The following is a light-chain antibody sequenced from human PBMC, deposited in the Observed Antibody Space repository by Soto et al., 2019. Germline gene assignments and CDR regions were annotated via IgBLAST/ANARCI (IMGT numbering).Light chain of an antibody. J-gene: IGLJ3*02. V-gene: IGLV4-69*01. CDR1: SGHSSYA. CDR3: QTWGTGIRV. Sequence: QAVVTQSPSASASLGASVKLTCTLSSGHSSYAIAWHQQQPEKGPRYLMKLNSDGSHNKGDGIPDRFSGSSSGAERYLTISSLQSEDEADYYCQTWGTGIRVFSEGTKLTVL. CDR2: LNSDGSH.